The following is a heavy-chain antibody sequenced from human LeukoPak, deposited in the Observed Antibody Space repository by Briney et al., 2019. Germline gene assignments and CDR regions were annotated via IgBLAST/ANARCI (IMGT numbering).Heavy chain of an antibody. V-gene: IGHV6-1*01. CDR2: TYYRSKWYS. J-gene: IGHJ2*01. CDR3: ARGQANWYFDV. CDR1: GDSVSSNSAA. Sequence: SQTLSLTCAISGDSVSSNSAAWTWIRQSPSRGLEWLGRTYYRSKWYSDYAVSVNTRITISPDTSKNQFSLQLNSVTPEDTAVYYCARGQANWYFDVWGPGTLVTVSS.